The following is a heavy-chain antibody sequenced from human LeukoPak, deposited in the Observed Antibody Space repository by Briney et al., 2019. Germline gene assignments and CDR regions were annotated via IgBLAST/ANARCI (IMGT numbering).Heavy chain of an antibody. CDR2: INHSGST. V-gene: IGHV4-34*01. CDR1: GGSFSGYY. Sequence: SETLSLTCAVYGGSFSGYYWSWIRQPPGKELEWIGEINHSGSTNYNPSLKSRVTISVDTSKNQFSLKLSSVTAADTAGYYCARDLNWFDPWGQGTLVTVSS. J-gene: IGHJ5*02. CDR3: ARDLNWFDP.